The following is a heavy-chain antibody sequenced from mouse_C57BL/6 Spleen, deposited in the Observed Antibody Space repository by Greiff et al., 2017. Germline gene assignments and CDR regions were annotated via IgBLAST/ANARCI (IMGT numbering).Heavy chain of an antibody. CDR2: ISSGSSTI. V-gene: IGHV5-17*01. D-gene: IGHD4-1*02. J-gene: IGHJ4*01. CDR1: GFTFSDYG. CDR3: ASTGPVYAMDY. Sequence: EVMLVESGGGLVKPGGSLKLSCAASGFTFSDYGMHWVRQAPEKGLEWVAYISSGSSTIYYADTVKGRFTISRDNAKNTLFLQMTSLRSEDTAMYYCASTGPVYAMDYWGQGTSVTVSS.